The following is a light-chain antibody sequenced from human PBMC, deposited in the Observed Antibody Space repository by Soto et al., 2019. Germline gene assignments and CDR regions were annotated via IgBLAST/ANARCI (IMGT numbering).Light chain of an antibody. CDR1: QSVSSSY. Sequence: EIVMTHSPAILSVSPCERATLSSRASQSVSSSYLAWYQQKPGQAPRLLIYGASSRATGIPDRFSGSGSGTDFTLTISRLEPEDFAVYYCQQYGSSGTFGQGTKVDNK. V-gene: IGKV3-20*01. J-gene: IGKJ1*01. CDR3: QQYGSSGT. CDR2: GAS.